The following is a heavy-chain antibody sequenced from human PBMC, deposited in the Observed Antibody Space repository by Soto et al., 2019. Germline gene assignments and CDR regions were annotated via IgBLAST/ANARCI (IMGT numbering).Heavy chain of an antibody. CDR3: ARGYYCNYGPPCDHRYVMAF. Sequence: SETLSLTCTVSGGSISSGGYYWSWIRQHPGKGLEWIGYIYYSGSTYYNPSLKSRVTISVDTSKNQFSLKLSSVTAADTAVYYCARGYYCNYGPPCDHRYVMAFSAQRTSVTVSS. V-gene: IGHV4-31*03. CDR2: IYYSGST. D-gene: IGHD4-4*01. CDR1: GGSISSGGYY. J-gene: IGHJ6*02.